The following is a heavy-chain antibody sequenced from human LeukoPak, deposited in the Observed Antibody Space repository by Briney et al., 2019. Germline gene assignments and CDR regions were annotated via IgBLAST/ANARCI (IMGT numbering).Heavy chain of an antibody. CDR3: AKDQVGTGRFLEWLRSDY. D-gene: IGHD3-3*01. CDR2: ISGSGATT. J-gene: IGHJ4*02. Sequence: GGSLRLSCAASGFTFSTYAMSWVRQAPGKGLEWVSAISGSGATTYFADSVKGRFTISRDNSKNTLYLQMDSLRAEDTAVYYCAKDQVGTGRFLEWLRSDYWGQGTLVTVSS. V-gene: IGHV3-23*01. CDR1: GFTFSTYA.